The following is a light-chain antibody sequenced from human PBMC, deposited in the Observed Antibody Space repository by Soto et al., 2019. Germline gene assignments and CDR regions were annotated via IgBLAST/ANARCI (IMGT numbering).Light chain of an antibody. Sequence: EIMLTQSPGTISLSSVDIATLSGSSSQSVSGSYLAWYQQKPGQAPRLLIYDASSRATGIQDRFSGSGSGTEFTLTISSLQPDDFATYYCQHYNSYSEAFGKGTKV. CDR1: QSVSGSY. CDR2: DAS. J-gene: IGKJ1*01. CDR3: QHYNSYSEA. V-gene: IGKV3-20*01.